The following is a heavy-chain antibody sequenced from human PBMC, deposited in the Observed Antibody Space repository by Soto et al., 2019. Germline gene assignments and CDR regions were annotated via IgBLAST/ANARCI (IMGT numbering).Heavy chain of an antibody. CDR1: GGSMSGNY. CDR3: ARGGWYVDY. V-gene: IGHV4-59*01. Sequence: SETLSLTCTVSGGSMSGNYWSWIRQTPGKGLEWIGYIYYTGTTNYNASLKSRVTLSVDTSKNQFSLKLTSVTAADTAVYFCARGGWYVDYWGQGTLVTVSS. J-gene: IGHJ4*02. D-gene: IGHD6-19*01. CDR2: IYYTGTT.